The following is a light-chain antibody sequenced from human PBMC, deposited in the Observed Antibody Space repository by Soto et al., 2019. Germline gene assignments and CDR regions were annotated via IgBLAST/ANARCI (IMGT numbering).Light chain of an antibody. Sequence: IQMTQSPSTLSASVGDRVTITCRASQSISSWLAWYQQKPGKAPKLLIYKASSLESGVPSRFIGSGSGTEFTLTISSLTPDDFATYYCQQYNSYSTFGQGTKVDIK. V-gene: IGKV1-5*03. CDR3: QQYNSYST. CDR2: KAS. J-gene: IGKJ1*01. CDR1: QSISSW.